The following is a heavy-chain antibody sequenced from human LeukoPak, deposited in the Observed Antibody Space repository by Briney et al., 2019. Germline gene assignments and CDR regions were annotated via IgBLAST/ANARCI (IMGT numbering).Heavy chain of an antibody. D-gene: IGHD6-19*01. CDR3: ARIAVAGTRVNTRDY. V-gene: IGHV3-53*01. CDR1: GFTVSSNY. J-gene: IGHJ4*02. Sequence: GGSLRLSCAASGFTVSSNYMRWVRQAPGKGLEWVSVIYSGGSTYYADSVKGRFTISRDNSKNTLYLQMNSLRAEDTAVYYCARIAVAGTRVNTRDYWGQGTLVTVSS. CDR2: IYSGGST.